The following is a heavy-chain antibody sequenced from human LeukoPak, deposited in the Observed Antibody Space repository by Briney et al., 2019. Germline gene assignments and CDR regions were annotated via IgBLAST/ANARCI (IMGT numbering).Heavy chain of an antibody. CDR3: AKARIAAAGTGAFDV. J-gene: IGHJ3*01. V-gene: IGHV3-23*01. D-gene: IGHD6-13*01. CDR2: FSATDGSA. CDR1: GFSFSTYW. Sequence: GGSLRLSCVVSGFSFSTYWMTWVRLAPGKGLEWVSAFSATDGSAQYAESVKGRFTISRDNSKNSLYLQMNSLRDEDTAVYYCAKARIAAAGTGAFDVWGQGTMVTVSS.